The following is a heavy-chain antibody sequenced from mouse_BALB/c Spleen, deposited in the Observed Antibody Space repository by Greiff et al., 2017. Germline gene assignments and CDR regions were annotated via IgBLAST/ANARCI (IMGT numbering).Heavy chain of an antibody. V-gene: IGHV14-4*02. CDR1: GFNIKDYY. Sequence: VQLKQSGAELVRSGASVKLSCTASGFNIKDYYMHWVKQRPEQGLEWIGWIDPENGDTEYAPKFQGKATMTADTSSNTAYLQLSSLTSEDTAVYYCNAGLLFAYWGQGTLVTVSA. D-gene: IGHD1-1*01. CDR2: IDPENGDT. CDR3: NAGLLFAY. J-gene: IGHJ3*01.